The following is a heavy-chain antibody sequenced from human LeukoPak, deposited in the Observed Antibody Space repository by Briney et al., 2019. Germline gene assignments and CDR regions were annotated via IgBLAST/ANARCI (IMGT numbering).Heavy chain of an antibody. J-gene: IGHJ4*02. CDR2: IYSGGST. CDR1: GFTVSSNY. D-gene: IGHD3-3*01. CDR3: ASSRITIFGVVIIASY. Sequence: GGSLRLSCAASGFTVSSNYMSWVRQAPGKELEWVSVIYSGGSTYYADSVKGRFTISRDNSKNTLYLQMNSLRAEDTAVYYCASSRITIFGVVIIASYWGQGTLVTVSS. V-gene: IGHV3-66*01.